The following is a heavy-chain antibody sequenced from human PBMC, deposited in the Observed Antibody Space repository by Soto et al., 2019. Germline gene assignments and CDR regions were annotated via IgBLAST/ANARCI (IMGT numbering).Heavy chain of an antibody. CDR1: GFTFSSHW. CDR2: INQDGSEK. Sequence: EVQLVESGGGLVQPGNSLRLSCAASGFTFSSHWMTWVRQAPGKGLEWVANINQDGSEKYYVDSVKGRFTISRDNAKNSLYLQMNSLRAEDTAVYYCASQAITMVRGVIIPWGDYWGQGTLVTVSS. CDR3: ASQAITMVRGVIIPWGDY. J-gene: IGHJ4*02. D-gene: IGHD3-10*01. V-gene: IGHV3-7*03.